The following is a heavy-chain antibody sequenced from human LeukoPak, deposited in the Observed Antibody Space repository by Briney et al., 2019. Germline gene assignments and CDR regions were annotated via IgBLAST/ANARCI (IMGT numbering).Heavy chain of an antibody. J-gene: IGHJ4*02. CDR2: ISAYNGNT. CDR3: ARDFYYDSSGYYYY. D-gene: IGHD3-22*01. CDR1: GCTFTSHG. V-gene: IGHV1-18*01. Sequence: GASEKVSCKLSGCTFTSHGFSWVRQAPGQALEWMGWISAYNGNTNYAQKLQGRVTMTTDTSTSTAYMELRSLRSDDTAVYYCARDFYYDSSGYYYYWGQGTLVTVSS.